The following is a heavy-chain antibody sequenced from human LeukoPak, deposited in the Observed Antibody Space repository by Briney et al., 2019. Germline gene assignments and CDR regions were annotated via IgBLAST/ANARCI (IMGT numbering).Heavy chain of an antibody. CDR1: GGSISSNY. V-gene: IGHV4-59*01. Sequence: SETLSLTCTVSGGSISSNYWSWIRQPPGKGLEWIGYIHYSGATNYNPSLKSRVTISADTCKNQFSLKLSSVTAADTAMYYCARDAAGFNSSWEFDYWGQGTLVTVSS. D-gene: IGHD6-13*01. J-gene: IGHJ4*02. CDR2: IHYSGAT. CDR3: ARDAAGFNSSWEFDY.